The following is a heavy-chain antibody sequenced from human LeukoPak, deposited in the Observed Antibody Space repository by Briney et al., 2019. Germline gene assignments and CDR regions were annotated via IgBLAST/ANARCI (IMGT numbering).Heavy chain of an antibody. CDR2: INPNSGGT. CDR3: ARARADIVVVPATNYYYYYMDV. J-gene: IGHJ6*03. D-gene: IGHD2-2*01. Sequence: ASVKVSCKASGGTFSSYAISWVRQAPGQGLEWMGWINPNSGGTNYAQKFQGRVTMTRDTSISTAYMELSRLRSDDTAVYYCARARADIVVVPATNYYYYYMDVWGKGTTVTVSS. V-gene: IGHV1-2*02. CDR1: GGTFSSYA.